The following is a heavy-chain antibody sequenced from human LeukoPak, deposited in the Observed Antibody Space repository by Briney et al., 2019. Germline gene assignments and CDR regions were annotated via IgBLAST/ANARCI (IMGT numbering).Heavy chain of an antibody. CDR2: ISYDGSNK. CDR3: AKDLGAGGGSVFHY. CDR1: GFTFSSYA. D-gene: IGHD3-10*01. Sequence: GGSLRLSCAASGFTFSSYAMHWVRQAPGKGLEWVAVISYDGSNKYYADSVKGRFTISRDNSKNTFYLQMSSLRAEDTALYYCAKDLGAGGGSVFHYWGQGTLVTVSS. V-gene: IGHV3-30-3*01. J-gene: IGHJ4*02.